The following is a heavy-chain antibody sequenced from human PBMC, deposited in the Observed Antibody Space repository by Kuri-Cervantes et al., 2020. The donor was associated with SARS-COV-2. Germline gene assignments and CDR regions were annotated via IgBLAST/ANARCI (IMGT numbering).Heavy chain of an antibody. Sequence: SETLSLTCTVSGGSISSSSNFRAWIRQPPGKGLEWIGNIDYSENTYYNPSLKSRVTISVDTSKNQFSLKLSSVTAADTAVYYCARGAAAPLYNWFDPWGQGTLVTVSS. V-gene: IGHV4-39*07. CDR2: IDYSENT. J-gene: IGHJ5*02. CDR1: GGSISSSSNF. CDR3: ARGAAAPLYNWFDP. D-gene: IGHD6-13*01.